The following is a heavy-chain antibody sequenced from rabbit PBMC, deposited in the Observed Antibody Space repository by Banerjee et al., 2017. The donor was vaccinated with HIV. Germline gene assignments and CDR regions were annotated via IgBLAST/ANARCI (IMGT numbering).Heavy chain of an antibody. CDR1: GFSFSNKYV. Sequence: QEQLEESGGDLVKPEGSLTLTCTASGFSFSNKYVMCWVRQAPGKGLEWIACIYAGDGGTYHGGGVKGRSPSSRHNAQNTLYLQLNSLTGADTATYFCVRGSISGTDYNLWGQGTLVTVS. J-gene: IGHJ3*01. V-gene: IGHV1S45*01. CDR2: IYAGDGGT. CDR3: VRGSISGTDYNL. D-gene: IGHD1-1*01.